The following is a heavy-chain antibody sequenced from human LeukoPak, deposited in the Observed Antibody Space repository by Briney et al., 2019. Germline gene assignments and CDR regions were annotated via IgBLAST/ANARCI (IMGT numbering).Heavy chain of an antibody. Sequence: GGSLRLSCAASGFTFSSYAMSWVRQAPGKGLEWVSAISGSGGSTYYADSVKGRFTISRDNSKNTLYLQMNSLRAEDTAVYYCAKDIEAVVVITSIGYWGQGTLVTVSS. CDR3: AKDIEAVVVITSIGY. J-gene: IGHJ4*02. CDR2: ISGSGGST. CDR1: GFTFSSYA. D-gene: IGHD3-22*01. V-gene: IGHV3-23*01.